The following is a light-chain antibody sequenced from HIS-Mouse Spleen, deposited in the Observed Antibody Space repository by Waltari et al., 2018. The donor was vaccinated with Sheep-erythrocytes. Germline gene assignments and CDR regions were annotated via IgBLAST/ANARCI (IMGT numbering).Light chain of an antibody. CDR1: QSVLYSSNNKNY. J-gene: IGKJ4*01. CDR3: QQYYSTLT. CDR2: WAS. Sequence: DIVMTQSPDSLAVSLGERAIINRRSSQSVLYSSNNKNYLAWYQQKPGQPPKLLIYWASTRESGVPDRFSGSGSGTDFTLTISSLQAEDVAVYYCQQYYSTLTFGGGTKVEIK. V-gene: IGKV4-1*01.